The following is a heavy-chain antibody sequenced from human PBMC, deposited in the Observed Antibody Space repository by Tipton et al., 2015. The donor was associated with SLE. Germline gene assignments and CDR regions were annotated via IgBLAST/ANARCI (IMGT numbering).Heavy chain of an antibody. V-gene: IGHV4-34*01. D-gene: IGHD4/OR15-4a*01. CDR2: VNYSGST. CDR3: ATEGPHGYGAPSY. CDR1: GGSFSGYF. Sequence: TLSLTCAVYGGSFSGYFWTWIRQPPGKGLEWIGEVNYSGSTGYNPSLQSRVTISVDTSKNQFSLNLISVTAADTAVYYCATEGPHGYGAPSYWGQGTLVTVSS. J-gene: IGHJ4*02.